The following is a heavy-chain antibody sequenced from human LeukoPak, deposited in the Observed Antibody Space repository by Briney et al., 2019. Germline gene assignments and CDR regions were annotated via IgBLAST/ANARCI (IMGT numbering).Heavy chain of an antibody. Sequence: GGSLRLSCAASGFTFSSYSMNWVRQAPGKGLEWVSSISSSSSYIYYADSVKGRFTISRDNAKNSLYLQMNSLRAEDTAVYYWARGGPTLLTSPLDYWAREPWSPSPQ. CDR3: ARGGPTLLTSPLDY. CDR2: ISSSSSYI. J-gene: IGHJ4*02. V-gene: IGHV3-21*01. D-gene: IGHD4-23*01. CDR1: GFTFSSYS.